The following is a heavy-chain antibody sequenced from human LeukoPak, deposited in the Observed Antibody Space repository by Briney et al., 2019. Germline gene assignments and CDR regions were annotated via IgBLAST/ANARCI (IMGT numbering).Heavy chain of an antibody. Sequence: PGGSLRLSCAASGFSLSSYGMSWFRQVPGKGLEWVSTINNRADETHYADSVRGRFFISRDNSNSRLALHMSNLRVEDTAVYYCGGGPSEYGWQRGWYRDFWGRGSQVIVSS. V-gene: IGHV3-23*01. CDR1: GFSLSSYG. CDR2: INNRADET. D-gene: IGHD6-19*01. J-gene: IGHJ4*02. CDR3: GGGPSEYGWQRGWYRDF.